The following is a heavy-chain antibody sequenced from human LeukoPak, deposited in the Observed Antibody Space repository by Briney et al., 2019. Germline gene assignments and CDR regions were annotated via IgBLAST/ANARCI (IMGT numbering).Heavy chain of an antibody. V-gene: IGHV4-59*01. D-gene: IGHD2-2*01. CDR1: GGSISSYY. Sequence: SETLSLTCTVSGGSISSYYWSWIRQPPGKGLEWIGYIYYSGSTNYNPSLKSRVTISVDTSKNQFSLKLRSVTAADTAVYYCARVHCSSTSCRFDPWGQGTLVTVSS. CDR2: IYYSGST. J-gene: IGHJ5*02. CDR3: ARVHCSSTSCRFDP.